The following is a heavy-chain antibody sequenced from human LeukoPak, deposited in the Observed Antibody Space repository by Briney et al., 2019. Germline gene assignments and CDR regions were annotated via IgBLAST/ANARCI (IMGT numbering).Heavy chain of an antibody. CDR2: IRTDGAGT. CDR3: ARHRGGNIGY. CDR1: GFTFSYYW. J-gene: IGHJ4*02. D-gene: IGHD4-23*01. V-gene: IGHV3-74*01. Sequence: GGSLRLSCAASGFTFSYYWMHWVRQAPGKGLVWGARIRTDGAGTSYADSVKGRFTISRDNAKNTLYLQMNSLRAEDTAVYYCARHRGGNIGYWGQGTLVTVSS.